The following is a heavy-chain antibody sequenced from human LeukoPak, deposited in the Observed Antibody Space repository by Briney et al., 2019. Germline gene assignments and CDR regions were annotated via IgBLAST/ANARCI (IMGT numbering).Heavy chain of an antibody. V-gene: IGHV3-23*01. CDR3: AKETTIGTYYYYYMDV. CDR2: ISGSGGST. Sequence: PGGSLRLSCAASGFTFSSYAMSWVRQAPGKGLEWVSAISGSGGSTYYADSVKGRFTISRDNSKNTLYLQMNSLRAEDTAVYYCAKETTIGTYYYYYMDVWGKGTTVTVSS. J-gene: IGHJ6*03. CDR1: GFTFSSYA. D-gene: IGHD5-24*01.